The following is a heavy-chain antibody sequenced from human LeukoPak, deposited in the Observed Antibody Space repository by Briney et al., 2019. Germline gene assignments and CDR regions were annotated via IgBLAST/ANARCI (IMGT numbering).Heavy chain of an antibody. CDR2: IYVGDSDA. V-gene: IGHV5-51*01. CDR3: ARRGVVGPTRGLYYFDY. CDR1: EYNFANYW. Sequence: GESLKISCKSSEYNFANYWIAWVRQLPGKGLEWMGIIYVGDSDARYSPSFHGQVTFSVDKSINTAYLQWSGLKASDTATYFCARRGVVGPTRGLYYFDYWGQGTLVTVSS. J-gene: IGHJ4*02. D-gene: IGHD2-8*02.